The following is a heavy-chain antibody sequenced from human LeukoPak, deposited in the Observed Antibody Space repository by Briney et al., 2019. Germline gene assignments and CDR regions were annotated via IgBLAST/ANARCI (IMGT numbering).Heavy chain of an antibody. V-gene: IGHV4-59*01. J-gene: IGHJ5*02. D-gene: IGHD2-15*01. CDR2: IYYSGST. CDR1: GGSISSYY. CDR3: ARVVGVVAATRGSSPFDP. Sequence: SETLSLTCTVSGGSISSYYWSWIRQPPGKGLEWIGYIYYSGSTNYNPSLQSRVTISVATSKNQFSLKLSSVTAADTAVYYCARVVGVVAATRGSSPFDPWGQGTLVTVSS.